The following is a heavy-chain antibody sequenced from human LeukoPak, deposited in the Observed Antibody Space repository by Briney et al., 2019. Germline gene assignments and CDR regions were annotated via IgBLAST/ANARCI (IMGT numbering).Heavy chain of an antibody. CDR1: GFTVSNNY. Sequence: PGGSLRLSCAASGFTVSNNYMTWVRQAPGKGLEWVSIIYSGGSTYYADSVMGRFTISRDNSKNTLYLQMNSLRVEDTAVYYCARRNYYDSSGQFDYWGQGTLVTVSS. V-gene: IGHV3-53*01. CDR3: ARRNYYDSSGQFDY. D-gene: IGHD3-22*01. CDR2: IYSGGST. J-gene: IGHJ4*02.